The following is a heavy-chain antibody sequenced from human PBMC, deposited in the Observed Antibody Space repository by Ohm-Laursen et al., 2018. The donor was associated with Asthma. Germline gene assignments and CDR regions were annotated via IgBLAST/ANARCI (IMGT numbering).Heavy chain of an antibody. CDR2: IYYSGST. V-gene: IGHV4-31*03. CDR1: GGSISSGGYY. D-gene: IGHD2-15*01. CDR3: ARELWGGGRLASKKFDI. J-gene: IGHJ3*02. Sequence: TLSLTCTVSGGSISSGGYYWSWIRQHPGKGLEWIGYIYYSGSTYYNPSLKSRVTISVDTSKNQFSLKLSSVTAADTAVYYCARELWGGGRLASKKFDIWGQGTMVTVSS.